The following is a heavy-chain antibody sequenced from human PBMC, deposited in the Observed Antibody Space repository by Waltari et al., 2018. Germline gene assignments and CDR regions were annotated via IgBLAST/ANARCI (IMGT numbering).Heavy chain of an antibody. CDR1: GYSISSGYY. J-gene: IGHJ4*02. Sequence: QEQLQESGPGLVKPSETLSLTCAVSGYSISSGYYWGWIRQPPGKGLEWIGSIYHSGSTYYNPSLKSRVTISVDTSKNQFSLKLSSVTAADTAVYYCARGGRGYDFDYWGQGTLVTVSS. D-gene: IGHD5-12*01. CDR2: IYHSGST. V-gene: IGHV4-38-2*01. CDR3: ARGGRGYDFDY.